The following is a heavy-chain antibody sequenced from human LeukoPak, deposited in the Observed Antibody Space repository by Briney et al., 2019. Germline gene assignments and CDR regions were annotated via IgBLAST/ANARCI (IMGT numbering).Heavy chain of an antibody. Sequence: QPGRSLRLSCAASGFTFSSYGMHWVRQAPGKGLEWVAVIWYDGSNKYYADSVKGRFTISRDNSKNTLYLQMNSLRAEDTAVYYCAKVSEAGVFDYGAQGPLVTVSS. CDR3: AKVSEAGVFDY. V-gene: IGHV3-33*06. D-gene: IGHD2/OR15-2a*01. CDR2: IWYDGSNK. CDR1: GFTFSSYG. J-gene: IGHJ4*02.